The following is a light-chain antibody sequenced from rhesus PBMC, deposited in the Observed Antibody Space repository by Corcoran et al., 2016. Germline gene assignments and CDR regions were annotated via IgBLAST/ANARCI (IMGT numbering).Light chain of an antibody. CDR3: LQYSSSPLT. Sequence: DIQMTQSPSSLSSSVGDTVTITCRASQSISSWLDWYQQKPGKAPKLLIYKASSLQSGVPTRFSGIGAGTDFTLTLSSLQPEDFATYSCLQYSSSPLTFDGGTKVELK. V-gene: IGKV1-22*01. CDR2: KAS. CDR1: QSISSW. J-gene: IGKJ4*01.